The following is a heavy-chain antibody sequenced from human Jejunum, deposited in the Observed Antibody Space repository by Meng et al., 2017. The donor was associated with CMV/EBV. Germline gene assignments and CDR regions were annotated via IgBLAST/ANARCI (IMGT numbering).Heavy chain of an antibody. D-gene: IGHD3-10*01. J-gene: IGHJ4*02. Sequence: RLSCAASGFIFSAYYMNWIRQAPGKGLEWVSYISSSGSTIYYADSVKGRFTISRDNAKNSLYLQMNSLRADDTAVYYCARQIRPIDYWGQGTLVTVSS. CDR3: ARQIRPIDY. CDR2: ISSSGSTI. CDR1: GFIFSAYY. V-gene: IGHV3-11*01.